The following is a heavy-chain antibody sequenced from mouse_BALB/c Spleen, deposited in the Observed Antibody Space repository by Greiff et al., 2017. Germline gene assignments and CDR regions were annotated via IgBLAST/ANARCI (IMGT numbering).Heavy chain of an antibody. V-gene: IGHV2-9*02. CDR3: AREGLLRAWFAY. CDR2: IWAGGST. CDR1: GFSLTSYG. J-gene: IGHJ3*01. D-gene: IGHD1-1*01. Sequence: VQGVESGPGLVAPSQSLSITCTVSGFSLTSYGVHWVRQPPGKGLEWLGVIWAGGSTNYNSALMSRLSISKDNSKSQVFLKMNSLQTDDTAMYYCAREGLLRAWFAYWGQGTLVTVSA.